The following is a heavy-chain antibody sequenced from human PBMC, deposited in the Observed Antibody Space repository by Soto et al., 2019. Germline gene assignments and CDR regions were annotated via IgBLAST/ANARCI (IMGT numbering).Heavy chain of an antibody. D-gene: IGHD6-6*01. CDR1: GFTFNDAW. CDR3: REYMAHHEEGAY. J-gene: IGHJ4*02. V-gene: IGHV3-15*01. CDR2: ILKTVDGAPT. Sequence: EVQLVESGGDLVKAGGPLRLSCATSGFTFNDAWMNWFRQAPGRWLEWVGRILKTVDGAPTQYAAPVRGRLRISRDDSKNAVYMQMNSMQSDDPAVYYCREYMAHHEEGAYWGQGALVTVSS.